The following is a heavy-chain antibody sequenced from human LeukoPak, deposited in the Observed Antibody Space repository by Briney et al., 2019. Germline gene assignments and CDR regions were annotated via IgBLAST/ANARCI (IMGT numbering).Heavy chain of an antibody. D-gene: IGHD1-26*01. CDR1: GFTFSNYD. CDR2: IKSKTDGGTT. Sequence: PGGSLRLSCAASGFTFSNYDMNWVRQAPGKGLEWVGRIKSKTDGGTTDYGGSVKGRFIISRDDSKNTLYVQMNNLKTEDTAVYYCTTDHRVTYSFDSWGQGTLVSVSS. V-gene: IGHV3-15*01. J-gene: IGHJ4*02. CDR3: TTDHRVTYSFDS.